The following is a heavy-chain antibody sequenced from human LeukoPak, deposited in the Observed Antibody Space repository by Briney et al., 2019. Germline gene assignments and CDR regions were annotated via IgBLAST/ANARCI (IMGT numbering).Heavy chain of an antibody. Sequence: KPSETLSLTCAVYGGSFSGYYWSWIRQPPGKGLEWIGEINHSGSTNYNPSLKSRVTISVDTSKNQFSLKLSSVTAADTAVYYCARVVVLRYFDWLSRIPNQVGWFDPWGQGTLVTVSS. D-gene: IGHD3-9*01. V-gene: IGHV4-34*01. CDR2: INHSGST. CDR3: ARVVVLRYFDWLSRIPNQVGWFDP. J-gene: IGHJ5*02. CDR1: GGSFSGYY.